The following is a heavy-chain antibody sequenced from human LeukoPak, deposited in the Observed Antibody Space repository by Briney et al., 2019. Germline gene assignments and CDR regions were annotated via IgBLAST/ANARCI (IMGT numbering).Heavy chain of an antibody. D-gene: IGHD6-13*01. Sequence: GGPLRLSCAASGFTFSSYAMSWVRQAPGKGLEWVSAISGSGGSTYYADSVKGRFTISRDNSKNTLYLQMNSLRAEDTAVYYRAKGVGVAAVGTANWFDPWGQGTLVTVSS. J-gene: IGHJ5*02. CDR2: ISGSGGST. V-gene: IGHV3-23*01. CDR3: AKGVGVAAVGTANWFDP. CDR1: GFTFSSYA.